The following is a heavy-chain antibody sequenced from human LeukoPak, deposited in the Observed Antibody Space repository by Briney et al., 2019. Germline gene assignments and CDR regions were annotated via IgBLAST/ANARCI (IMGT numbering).Heavy chain of an antibody. D-gene: IGHD3-22*01. V-gene: IGHV3-23*02. CDR3: AKRGDYDSSGYCLEY. CDR2: ISGSGGST. CDR1: GFTFSSYA. J-gene: IGHJ4*02. Sequence: APSLRLSCAAAGFTFSSYAMRWVRQAAGKGRGWVSAISGSGGSTYYGDSGKGRFSISSDNSKNTLYLQMNTLRAEDTAVYYCAKRGDYDSSGYCLEYWGQGTLVTVSS.